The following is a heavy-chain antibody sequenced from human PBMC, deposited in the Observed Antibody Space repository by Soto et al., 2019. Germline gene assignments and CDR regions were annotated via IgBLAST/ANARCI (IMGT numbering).Heavy chain of an antibody. CDR3: AKDPKATGTHY. CDR1: GFTINTYG. D-gene: IGHD1-1*01. V-gene: IGHV3-30*18. Sequence: HPGGSLRLSCAASGFTINTYGMHWVRQAPGKGLEWVSVITYDGGNKYYADSVKGRFSISRDNSRNTLYLQMYSLRAEDTAVYYCAKDPKATGTHYWGRGTLVTVSS. J-gene: IGHJ4*02. CDR2: ITYDGGNK.